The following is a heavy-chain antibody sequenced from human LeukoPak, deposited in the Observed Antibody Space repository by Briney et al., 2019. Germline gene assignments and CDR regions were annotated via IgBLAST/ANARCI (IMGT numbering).Heavy chain of an antibody. CDR3: ARAGYYALGTYVHHYYYYGMDV. CDR2: VNWDGGST. V-gene: IGHV3-20*04. CDR1: GFSFDEYG. Sequence: PGGSLRLSCAASGFSFDEYGMSWVRQAPGQGLEWFSGVNWDGGSTGYADSVKRRFTISRDNAKNSLYLQINSLRAEDTALYYCARAGYYALGTYVHHYYYYGMDVWGQGTTVTVSS. J-gene: IGHJ6*02. D-gene: IGHD3-10*01.